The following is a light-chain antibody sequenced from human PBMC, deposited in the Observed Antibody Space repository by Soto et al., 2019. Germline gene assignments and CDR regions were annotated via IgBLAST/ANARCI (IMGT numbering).Light chain of an antibody. CDR3: QQRSNWPPT. J-gene: IGKJ1*01. V-gene: IGKV3-11*01. CDR2: DAS. Sequence: EIVLTQSPATLSLSPGERATLSCRASQSVSSYLAWYQQKPGQAPRLLIYDASNRATGIPARFSGSGSGTAFTLTSISLEPEDFALYYCQQRSNWPPTFGQGTKVDIK. CDR1: QSVSSY.